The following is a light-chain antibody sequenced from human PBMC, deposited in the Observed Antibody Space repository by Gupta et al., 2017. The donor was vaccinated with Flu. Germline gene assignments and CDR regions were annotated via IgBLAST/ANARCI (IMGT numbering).Light chain of an antibody. CDR2: RNN. J-gene: IGLJ3*02. CDR1: SANIGSNY. CDR3: SAWDDSSWV. Sequence: QSVLPQPPSASGTPGQRFPISCSGSSANIGSNYVYWYQQLPGTAPKLVIYRNNQRPSGVPDRFSGSKSGTSASLAISGLRSEDEADYYCSAWDDSSWVFGGGTKLTVV. V-gene: IGLV1-47*01.